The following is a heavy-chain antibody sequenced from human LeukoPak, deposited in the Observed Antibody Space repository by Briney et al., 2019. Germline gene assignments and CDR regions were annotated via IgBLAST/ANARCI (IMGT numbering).Heavy chain of an antibody. J-gene: IGHJ4*02. Sequence: GGSLRLSCAASGFTVSSNYMSWVRQAPGKGLEWVSLIYSGGSTYYADSVRGRFTISRDSSKNTLYLQMNSLRAEDTAVYFRARGGGSTQFDYWGQGTLVTVSS. V-gene: IGHV3-66*01. D-gene: IGHD3-16*01. CDR1: GFTVSSNY. CDR3: ARGGGSTQFDY. CDR2: IYSGGST.